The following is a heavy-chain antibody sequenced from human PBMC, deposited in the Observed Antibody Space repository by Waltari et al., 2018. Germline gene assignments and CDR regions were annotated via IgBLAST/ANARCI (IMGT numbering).Heavy chain of an antibody. D-gene: IGHD5-12*01. Sequence: QLRLQESGPGLVRPSGTLSPTCDVSGDPVSSTYWWSWVRQSPGKGREWIGQVHGSGKTNYNPSFASRVSVSLHTPANQFSLTVTSATAADTAVYYCGRDRGRGLYLDSWGQGTLVTVSP. CDR3: GRDRGRGLYLDS. V-gene: IGHV4-4*02. CDR2: VHGSGKT. CDR1: GDPVSSTYW. J-gene: IGHJ4*02.